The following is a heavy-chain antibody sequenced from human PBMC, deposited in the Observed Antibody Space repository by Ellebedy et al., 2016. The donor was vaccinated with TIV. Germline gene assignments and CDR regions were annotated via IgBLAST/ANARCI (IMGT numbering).Heavy chain of an antibody. V-gene: IGHV4-39*01. J-gene: IGHJ5*02. CDR2: ISSSGTT. Sequence: SETLSLXXTVPGAPISSGSYYWCWIRQSPAKGLEWIETISSSGTTYSKPSLKSRVTISMDKSKNQFSLKLSSVTATDTAVYYCARHPYQLLTWFDPWGQGTLVTVSS. CDR3: ARHPYQLLTWFDP. D-gene: IGHD2-2*01. CDR1: GAPISSGSYY.